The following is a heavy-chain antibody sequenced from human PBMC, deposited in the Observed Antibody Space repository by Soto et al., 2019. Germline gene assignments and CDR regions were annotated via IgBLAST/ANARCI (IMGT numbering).Heavy chain of an antibody. CDR3: ASPYYDSSGYTRTRDAFDI. CDR1: GGTFSSYA. V-gene: IGHV1-69*01. D-gene: IGHD3-22*01. Sequence: QVQLVQSGAEVKKPGSSVKVSCKASGGTFSSYAISWVRQAPGQGLEWMGGIIPIFGTANYAQKFQGRVMITADETTSTAYMELSSLRSEDTAVYYCASPYYDSSGYTRTRDAFDIWGQGTMVTVSS. J-gene: IGHJ3*02. CDR2: IIPIFGTA.